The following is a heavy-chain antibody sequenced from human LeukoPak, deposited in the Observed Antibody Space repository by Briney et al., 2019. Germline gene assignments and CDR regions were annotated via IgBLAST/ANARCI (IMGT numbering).Heavy chain of an antibody. J-gene: IGHJ5*02. V-gene: IGHV1-24*01. CDR3: ATSSVGRITMVRGTSRASFDP. D-gene: IGHD3-10*01. CDR2: FDPEDGET. Sequence: ASVKVSCKVSRYTLTELSMHWVRQAPGKGLEWMGGFDPEDGETIYAQKFQGRVTMTEDTSTDTAYMELSSLRSEDTAVYYCATSSVGRITMVRGTSRASFDPWGQGTLVTVSS. CDR1: RYTLTELS.